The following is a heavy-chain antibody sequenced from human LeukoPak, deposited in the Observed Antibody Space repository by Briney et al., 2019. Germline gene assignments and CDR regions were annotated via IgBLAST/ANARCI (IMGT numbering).Heavy chain of an antibody. V-gene: IGHV4-34*01. CDR2: INHSGST. J-gene: IGHJ4*02. CDR3: ARATYYYDGSGYYSGYYFDY. CDR1: GGSFSGYY. Sequence: SETLSLTCAVYGGSFSGYYWSWIRQPPGKGLGWIGEINHSGSTNYNPPLKSRVTISVDTSKSQFSLKLSSVTAADTAVYYCARATYYYDGSGYYSGYYFDYWGQGTLVTVSS. D-gene: IGHD3-22*01.